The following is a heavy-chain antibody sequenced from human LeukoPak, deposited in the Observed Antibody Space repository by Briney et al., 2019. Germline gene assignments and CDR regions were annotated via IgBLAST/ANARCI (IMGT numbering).Heavy chain of an antibody. J-gene: IGHJ5*02. CDR3: AKDCISKLTGIGYNWFDP. CDR2: INPSGGST. CDR1: GYTFTSYY. D-gene: IGHD1-1*01. Sequence: ASVKVSCKASGYTFTSYYMHWVRQAPGQGLEWMGIINPSGGSTSYAQKFQGRVTMTRDMSTSTVYMELSSLRSEDTAVYYCAKDCISKLTGIGYNWFDPWGQGTLVTVSS. V-gene: IGHV1-46*01.